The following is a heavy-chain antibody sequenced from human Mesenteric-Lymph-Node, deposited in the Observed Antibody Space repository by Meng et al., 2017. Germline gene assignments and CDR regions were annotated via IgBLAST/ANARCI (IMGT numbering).Heavy chain of an antibody. J-gene: IGHJ4*02. CDR2: IDDSGST. V-gene: IGHV4-4*02. D-gene: IGHD1-26*01. Sequence: VQLPESGPVLVKLSGTLSLTCGVSGVSISSNIRWTWVRQPPGKGLEWIGDIDDSGSTNYNPSLNSRISISLDKSKNHFSLKVNSVTAADTAVYYCARGKQDAWELPAYWGQGALVTVSS. CDR1: GVSISSNIR. CDR3: ARGKQDAWELPAY.